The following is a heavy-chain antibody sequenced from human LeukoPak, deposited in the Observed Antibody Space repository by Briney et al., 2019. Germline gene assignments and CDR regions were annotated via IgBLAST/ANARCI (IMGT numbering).Heavy chain of an antibody. CDR2: INHRGST. Sequence: PSETLSLTCAVYGGSFSFYSWTWIRQPPGKGLEWIGEINHRGSTDYNSSLKSRVTISVDTSKNQFSLMPSSVTAADTAVYYCARGETARLPYFSYWGQGTLVTVSS. D-gene: IGHD6-6*01. V-gene: IGHV4-34*01. CDR3: ARGETARLPYFSY. J-gene: IGHJ4*02. CDR1: GGSFSFYS.